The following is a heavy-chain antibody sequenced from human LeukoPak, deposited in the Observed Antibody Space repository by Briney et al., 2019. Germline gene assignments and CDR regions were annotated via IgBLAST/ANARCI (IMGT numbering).Heavy chain of an antibody. CDR1: GFTFSDYY. V-gene: IGHV3-11*01. J-gene: IGHJ4*02. CDR2: ISSSGSTI. CDR3: AREDSSGWDKCDY. D-gene: IGHD6-19*01. Sequence: PGGSLRLSCAASGFTFSDYYMSWIRQAPGKGLEWVSYISSSGSTIYYAGSVKGRFTISRDNAKNSLYLQMNSLRAEDTAVYYCAREDSSGWDKCDYWGQGTLVTVSS.